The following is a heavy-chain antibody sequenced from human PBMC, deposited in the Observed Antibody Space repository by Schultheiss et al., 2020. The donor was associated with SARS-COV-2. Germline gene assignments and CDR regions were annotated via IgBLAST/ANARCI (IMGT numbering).Heavy chain of an antibody. CDR3: AKGSSSYSGSYYGEY. CDR1: GVTFRSSA. D-gene: IGHD1-26*01. Sequence: GGSLRLSCAASGVTFRSSAMTWVRQAPGKGLEWVSYISSGGSNTYYADSVKGRFTISRDNAKNSLYLQMNSLRAEDTAVYYCAKGSSSYSGSYYGEYWGQGTLLTVSS. V-gene: IGHV3-48*04. J-gene: IGHJ4*02. CDR2: ISSGGSNT.